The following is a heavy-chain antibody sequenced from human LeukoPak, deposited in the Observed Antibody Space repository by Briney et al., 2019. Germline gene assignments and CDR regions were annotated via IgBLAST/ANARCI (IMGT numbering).Heavy chain of an antibody. V-gene: IGHV4-59*01. J-gene: IGHJ4*02. D-gene: IGHD3-22*01. CDR3: AREGPDSSGYRLFDY. CDR2: IYYSGST. CDR1: GGSISSYY. Sequence: KTSETLSLTCTVSGGSISSYYWSWIRQPPGKGLEWIGYIYYSGSTNYNPSLKSRVTISVDTSKNQFSLKLSSVTAADTAVYYCAREGPDSSGYRLFDYWGQGTLVTVSS.